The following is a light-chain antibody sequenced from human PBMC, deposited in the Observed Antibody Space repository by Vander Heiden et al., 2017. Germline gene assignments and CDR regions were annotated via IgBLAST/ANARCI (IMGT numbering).Light chain of an antibody. CDR3: QSYDSSLSGSV. J-gene: IGLJ3*02. CDR1: SSNIGAGYD. V-gene: IGLV1-40*01. Sequence: QPVLTPPPSVSGAPGQRVTIPCTGSSSNIGAGYDVHWYPPLPGTAPKLLIYCNSNRPSGVPDRFSGSKSGPSASLAITGLQAEDEADYFCQSYDSSLSGSVFGGGTKLTVL. CDR2: CNS.